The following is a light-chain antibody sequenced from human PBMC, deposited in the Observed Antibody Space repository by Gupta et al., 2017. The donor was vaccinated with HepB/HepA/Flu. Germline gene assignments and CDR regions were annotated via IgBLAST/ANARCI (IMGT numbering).Light chain of an antibody. V-gene: IGKV1-33*01. J-gene: IGKJ3*01. Sequence: DIQMTQCPSSLSASLGDSLTITCQASQNIYQYVNWYQQKQEKAPKHLNYEASNLEAGVPSRFSGSGSGAVSSLTISRQQDEDTGTYYWQQYHNLLTFGPGTKVDIK. CDR1: QNIYQY. CDR3: QQYHNLLT. CDR2: EAS.